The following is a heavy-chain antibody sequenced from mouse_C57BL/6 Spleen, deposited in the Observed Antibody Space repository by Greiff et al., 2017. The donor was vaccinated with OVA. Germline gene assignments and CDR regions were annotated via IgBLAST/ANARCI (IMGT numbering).Heavy chain of an antibody. V-gene: IGHV3-6*01. J-gene: IGHJ2*01. D-gene: IGHD2-5*01. CDR1: GYSITSGYY. CDR3: AIYSNFFDY. Sequence: EVQLQESGPGLVKPSQSLSLTCSVTGYSITSGYYWNWIRQFPGNKLEWMGYISYDGSNNYNPSLKNRISITRDTSKNQFFLKLNSVTTEDTATYYCAIYSNFFDYWGQGTTLTVSS. CDR2: ISYDGSN.